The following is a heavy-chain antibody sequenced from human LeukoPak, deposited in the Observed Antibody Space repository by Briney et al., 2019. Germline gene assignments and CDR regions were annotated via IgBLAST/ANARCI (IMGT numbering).Heavy chain of an antibody. D-gene: IGHD5-12*01. CDR2: ISSSSSYI. V-gene: IGHV3-21*01. CDR3: ARDAYSGYEDAFDI. CDR1: GFTFSSYS. J-gene: IGHJ3*02. Sequence: GGSLRLSCAASGFTFSSYSINWVRQAPGKGLEWVSSISSSSSYIYYADSVKGRFTISRDNAKNSLYLQMNSLRAEDTAVYYCARDAYSGYEDAFDIWGQGTLVTVSS.